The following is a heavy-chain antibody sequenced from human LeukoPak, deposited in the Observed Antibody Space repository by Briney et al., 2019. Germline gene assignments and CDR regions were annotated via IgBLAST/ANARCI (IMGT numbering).Heavy chain of an antibody. V-gene: IGHV1-2*02. CDR2: ISTDSGDA. D-gene: IGHD5/OR15-5a*01. Sequence: ASVKVSCKASGYHFTGYHVHWVRQAPGQGLEWMGRISTDSGDADIAQKFQGRVTMTRDTSISAAYMELSRLTSDDSAVYYCAGLGSTVKGRIDPWGQGTSVTVSS. CDR3: AGLGSTVKGRIDP. CDR1: GYHFTGYH. J-gene: IGHJ5*02.